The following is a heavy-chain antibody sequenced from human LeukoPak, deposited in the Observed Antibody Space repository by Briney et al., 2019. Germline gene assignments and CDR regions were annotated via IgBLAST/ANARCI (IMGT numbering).Heavy chain of an antibody. V-gene: IGHV3-30*18. CDR1: GFTFSSYG. D-gene: IGHD2-8*01. CDR2: ISYDGSNK. J-gene: IGHJ4*02. Sequence: TGRSLRPSRAASGFTFSSYGMHWVRQAPGKGLEWVAVISYDGSNKYYADSVKGRFTISRDNSKNTLYLQMNSLRAEDTAVYYCAKDSRYCTNGVCPLGYWGQGTLVTVSS. CDR3: AKDSRYCTNGVCPLGY.